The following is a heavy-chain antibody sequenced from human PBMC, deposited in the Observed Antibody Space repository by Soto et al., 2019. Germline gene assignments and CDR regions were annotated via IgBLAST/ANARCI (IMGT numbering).Heavy chain of an antibody. CDR3: ARLYYDSSGSYYFDY. J-gene: IGHJ4*02. Sequence: SETLSLTCAVSGGSISSGGYSWSWIRQPPGKGLEWIGYMYHSGSTNYNPSLKSRVTISVDTSKNQFSLKLSSVTAADTAVYYCARLYYDSSGSYYFDYWGQGTLVTVSS. CDR2: MYHSGST. D-gene: IGHD3-22*01. V-gene: IGHV4-30-2*01. CDR1: GGSISSGGYS.